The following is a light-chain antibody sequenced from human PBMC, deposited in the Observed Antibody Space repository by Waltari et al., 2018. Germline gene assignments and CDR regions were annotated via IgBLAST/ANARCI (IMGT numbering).Light chain of an antibody. Sequence: QSALTQPASVSGSPGQSITISCTGTSSDVGNYKRVSWYQQHPGKAPKLMIYAVSKRPSGVSDRVSGSKSGDMASRTISGLQPEDEAEYFCSSYAGSSKGVFGGGTKVTVL. J-gene: IGLJ2*01. CDR2: AVS. V-gene: IGLV2-23*02. CDR3: SSYAGSSKGV. CDR1: SSDVGNYKR.